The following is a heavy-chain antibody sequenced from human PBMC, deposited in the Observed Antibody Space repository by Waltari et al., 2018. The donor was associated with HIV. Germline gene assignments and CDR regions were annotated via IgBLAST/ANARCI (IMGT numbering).Heavy chain of an antibody. D-gene: IGHD3-10*01. Sequence: EVQIVESGGGLVQPGGSLRLSCAASGFTFSSYWMSWVREAAGKGLEWVDNIKQEGSEKYYVDSVNGRFTISIDNAENSLYLQMNSLRAEDTAVYYCARGGFYGSGSKVNWGQGTLVTVSS. CDR2: IKQEGSEK. J-gene: IGHJ4*02. V-gene: IGHV3-7*04. CDR3: ARGGFYGSGSKVN. CDR1: GFTFSSYW.